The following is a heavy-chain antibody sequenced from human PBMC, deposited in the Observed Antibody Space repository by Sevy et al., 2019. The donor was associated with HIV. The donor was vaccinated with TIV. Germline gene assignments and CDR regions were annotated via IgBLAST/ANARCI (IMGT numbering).Heavy chain of an antibody. CDR3: ARDHLGWYSSSSELYNWFDP. CDR1: GFTFSSYA. D-gene: IGHD6-6*01. Sequence: GGSLRLSCVASGFTFSSYAMHWVRQAPGKGLEWVAVISYDGSNKYYADSVKGRFTISRDNSKNTLYLQMNSLRAEDTAVYYCARDHLGWYSSSSELYNWFDPWGQGTLVTVSS. CDR2: ISYDGSNK. J-gene: IGHJ5*02. V-gene: IGHV3-30-3*01.